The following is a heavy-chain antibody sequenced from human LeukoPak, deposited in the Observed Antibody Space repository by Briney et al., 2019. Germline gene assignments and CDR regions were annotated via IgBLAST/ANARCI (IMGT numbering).Heavy chain of an antibody. J-gene: IGHJ4*02. CDR2: IYYSGST. V-gene: IGHV4-59*11. CDR1: GGSMSSHY. Sequence: SETLSLTCRVSGGSMSSHYWSWLRQPPGKGLEGIGDIYYSGSTNYNPSLNSRVTISLDTSKNQFSLNLRSVTAADTAVYYCARDDRSGYSTLGYWGQGTLVTVSS. D-gene: IGHD3-22*01. CDR3: ARDDRSGYSTLGY.